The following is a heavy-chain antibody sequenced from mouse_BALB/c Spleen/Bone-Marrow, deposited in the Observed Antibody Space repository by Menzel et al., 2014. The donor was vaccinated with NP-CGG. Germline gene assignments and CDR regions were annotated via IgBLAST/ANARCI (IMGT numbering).Heavy chain of an antibody. CDR3: ARDYDYVSWFAY. J-gene: IGHJ3*01. D-gene: IGHD2-4*01. Sequence: VHLVESGPGLVAPSQSLSITCTVSGFSLTSYGVHWVRQPPGKGLEWLGVIWADGSTNYNSALMSRLSISKDNSKSQVFLKMNSLQTGVTAMYYCARDYDYVSWFAYWGQGTLVTVSA. V-gene: IGHV2-9*02. CDR1: GFSLTSYG. CDR2: IWADGST.